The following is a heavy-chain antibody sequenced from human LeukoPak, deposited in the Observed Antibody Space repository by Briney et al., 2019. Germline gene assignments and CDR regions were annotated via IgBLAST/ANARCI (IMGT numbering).Heavy chain of an antibody. V-gene: IGHV3-73*01. Sequence: GGSLKLSCAASGFTFSGSAMHWVRQASGKGLEWVGRIRSKANSYATAYAASGKGRFTISRDDSKNTAYLQMNSLKTEDTAVYYCTSTYYYDSSGYYVFDYWGQGTLVTVSS. CDR2: IRSKANSYAT. D-gene: IGHD3-22*01. J-gene: IGHJ4*02. CDR3: TSTYYYDSSGYYVFDY. CDR1: GFTFSGSA.